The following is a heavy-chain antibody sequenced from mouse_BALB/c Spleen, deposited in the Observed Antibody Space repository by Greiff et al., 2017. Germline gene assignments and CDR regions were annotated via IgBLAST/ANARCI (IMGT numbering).Heavy chain of an antibody. J-gene: IGHJ4*01. Sequence: EVQVVESGGDLVKPGGSLKLSCAASGFTFSSYGMSWVRQTPDKRLEWVATISSGGSYTYYPDSVKGRFTISRDNAKNTLYLQMSSLKSEDTAMYYCARQDGNPYAMDYWGQGTSVTVSS. V-gene: IGHV5-6*01. CDR3: ARQDGNPYAMDY. D-gene: IGHD2-1*01. CDR1: GFTFSSYG. CDR2: ISSGGSYT.